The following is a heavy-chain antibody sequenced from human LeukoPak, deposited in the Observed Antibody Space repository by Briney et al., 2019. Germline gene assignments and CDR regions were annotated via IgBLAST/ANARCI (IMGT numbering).Heavy chain of an antibody. CDR1: GVSIDNDDYY. J-gene: IGHJ4*02. CDR3: ARGIFIEDDDWGLDS. D-gene: IGHD2-21*01. CDR2: IRYNDYT. V-gene: IGHV4-30-4*01. Sequence: SETLCLTCAVSGVSIDNDDYYWTWIRQSPGKDLEWIGCIRYNDYTYYTPSLKSRVTMSLDMSNNQISLMMTSVTAADTAVYYCARGIFIEDDDWGLDSWGQGALVVVSS.